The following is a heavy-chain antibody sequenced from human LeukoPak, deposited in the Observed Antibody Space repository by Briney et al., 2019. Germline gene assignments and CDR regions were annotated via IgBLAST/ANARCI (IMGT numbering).Heavy chain of an antibody. D-gene: IGHD2-15*01. CDR1: GYTFTGYY. V-gene: IGHV1-2*04. Sequence: ASVKVSCKAPGYTFTGYYMHWVRQAPGQGLEWMGWINPNSGGTNYAQKFQGWVTMTRDTSISTAYMELSRLRSDDTAVYYCARASGGWYYYGMDVWGKGTTVTVSS. CDR3: ARASGGWYYYGMDV. CDR2: INPNSGGT. J-gene: IGHJ6*04.